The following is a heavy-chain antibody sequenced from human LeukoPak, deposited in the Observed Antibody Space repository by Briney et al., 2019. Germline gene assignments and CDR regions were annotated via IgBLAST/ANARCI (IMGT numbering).Heavy chain of an antibody. D-gene: IGHD2-8*01. CDR3: ASGDCTNGICPDY. CDR2: LYSGGIR. V-gene: IGHV3-66*02. CDR1: KFTVSSNY. Sequence: GGSLRLSCAGSKFTVSSNYMSWVRQAPGKGLDWVSVLYSGGIRYYAGSVQGRFTISRDSSKNTLYLQMNYLLPEDTAVYYCASGDCTNGICPDYWGQGTQVTVSS. J-gene: IGHJ4*02.